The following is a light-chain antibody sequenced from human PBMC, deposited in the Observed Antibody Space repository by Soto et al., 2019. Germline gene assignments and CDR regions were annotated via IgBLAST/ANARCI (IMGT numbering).Light chain of an antibody. V-gene: IGLV2-14*01. J-gene: IGLJ2*01. CDR1: SSDVGGYDY. CDR3: NSYTGCSTVV. Sequence: QSALTQPASVSGSPGQSITISCTGTSSDVGGYDYVSWFQQHPGKAPKLMIYDVSNRSSGVSHRFTSSKSGNTASLTISGLHAEHDDDYYCNSYTGCSTVVFGGGTMLTVL. CDR2: DVS.